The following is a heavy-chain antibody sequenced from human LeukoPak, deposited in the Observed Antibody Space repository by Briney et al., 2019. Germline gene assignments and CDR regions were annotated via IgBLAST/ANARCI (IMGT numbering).Heavy chain of an antibody. CDR2: IYYSGST. Sequence: SETLSLTCTVSGYSISSGHYWGWIRQPLGKGLEWIGSIYYSGSTYHNPSLNSRISISGDTSKNQFSLKLTSVTAADTAVYYCARRGYGGSYYRFDYWGQGILVTVSS. J-gene: IGHJ4*02. V-gene: IGHV4-38-2*02. CDR1: GYSISSGHY. CDR3: ARRGYGGSYYRFDY. D-gene: IGHD1-26*01.